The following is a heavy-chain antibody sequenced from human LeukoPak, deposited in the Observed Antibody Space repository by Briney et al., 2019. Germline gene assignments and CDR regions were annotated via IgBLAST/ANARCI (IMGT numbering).Heavy chain of an antibody. CDR2: ISSSGSTI. J-gene: IGHJ4*02. CDR1: GFTFSDYY. V-gene: IGHV3-11*01. Sequence: PGGSLRLSCAAPGFTFSDYYMSWIRQAPGKGLEWVSYISSSGSTIYYADSVKGRFTISRDNAKNSLYLQMNSLRAEDTAVYYCARDKRGYSYGYCFDYWGQGTLVTVSS. CDR3: ARDKRGYSYGYCFDY. D-gene: IGHD5-18*01.